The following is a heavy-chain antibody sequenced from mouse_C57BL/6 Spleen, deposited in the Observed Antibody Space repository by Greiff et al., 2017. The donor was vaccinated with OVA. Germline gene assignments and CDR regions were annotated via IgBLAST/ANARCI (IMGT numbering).Heavy chain of an antibody. D-gene: IGHD3-2*02. J-gene: IGHJ3*01. V-gene: IGHV1-63*01. Sequence: VQLQQSGAELVRPGTSVKMSCKASGYTFTNYWIGWAKQRPGHGLEWIGDIYPGGGYTNYNEKFKGKATLTAEKSSSTAYMQFSSLTSEDSAIYYCARSSSGVWFAYWGQGTLVTVSA. CDR2: IYPGGGYT. CDR3: ARSSSGVWFAY. CDR1: GYTFTNYW.